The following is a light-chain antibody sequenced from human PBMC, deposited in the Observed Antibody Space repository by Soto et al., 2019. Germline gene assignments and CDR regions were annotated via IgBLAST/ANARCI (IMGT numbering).Light chain of an antibody. CDR1: QTLDTDY. V-gene: IGKV3-20*01. CDR2: GAS. J-gene: IGKJ2*01. Sequence: EIVLTQSPGTLSLPPGERAALSCRASQTLDTDYLTWYQHKPGQAPRLLIFGASSRATGIPDRFSGSGSGTEVTLNISRLEPEDSAVYYCQQFDGSPYTFGQGTKLEIK. CDR3: QQFDGSPYT.